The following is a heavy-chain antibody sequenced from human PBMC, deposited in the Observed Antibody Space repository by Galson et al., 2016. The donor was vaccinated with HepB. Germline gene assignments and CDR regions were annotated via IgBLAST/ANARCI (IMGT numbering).Heavy chain of an antibody. CDR3: ARTITGTPWHHYYYGMDV. V-gene: IGHV3-74*01. J-gene: IGHJ6*02. CDR2: INTDGSTT. CDR1: GFTFSSNW. D-gene: IGHD1-20*01. Sequence: SLRLSCAASGFTFSSNWMHWVRQAPGKGLVWVSRINTDGSTTNYADSVKGRFTISRDNAKNALYLQMNSLRVVDTAVYYCARTITGTPWHHYYYGMDVWGQGTTVSVSS.